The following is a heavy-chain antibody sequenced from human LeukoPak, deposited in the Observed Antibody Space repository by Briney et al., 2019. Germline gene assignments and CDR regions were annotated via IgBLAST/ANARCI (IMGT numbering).Heavy chain of an antibody. Sequence: SVKVSCKASGGTFSSYAISWVRQAPGQGLEWRGEIIPIFGTANYAQKLQGRVTITTDESTSTAYMELSSLRSEDTAVYYCARSRETYYYDSSGYCLDYWGQGTLVTVSS. CDR2: IIPIFGTA. D-gene: IGHD3-22*01. J-gene: IGHJ4*02. CDR1: GGTFSSYA. V-gene: IGHV1-69*05. CDR3: ARSRETYYYDSSGYCLDY.